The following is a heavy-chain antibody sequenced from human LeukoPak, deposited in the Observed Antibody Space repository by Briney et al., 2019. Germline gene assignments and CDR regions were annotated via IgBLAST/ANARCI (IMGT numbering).Heavy chain of an antibody. J-gene: IGHJ4*02. D-gene: IGHD2-2*01. CDR3: ARDPELGYCSSISCSFRFDY. CDR1: GFTFSSYA. Sequence: GGSLRLSCAASGFTFSSYAMSWVRQAPGKGLEWVSAISGSGGSTYYADSVKGRFIISRDNSKNTLSLQMNRLRAEGTAVYYCARDPELGYCSSISCSFRFDYWGQGTLVTVSS. V-gene: IGHV3-23*01. CDR2: ISGSGGST.